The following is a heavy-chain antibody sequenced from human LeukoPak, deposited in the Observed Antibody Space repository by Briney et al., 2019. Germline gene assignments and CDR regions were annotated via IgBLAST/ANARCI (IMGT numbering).Heavy chain of an antibody. CDR1: GFTFSSYA. J-gene: IGHJ4*02. CDR3: AKRGLRFLEWFFDY. CDR2: ISGSGGST. Sequence: GGSLRLSCAAYGFTFSSYAMSWVRQAPGKGLEWVSAISGSGGSTYYADSVKGRFTISRDNSKDTLYLQMNSLRAEDTAVYYCAKRGLRFLEWFFDYWGQGTLVTVSS. D-gene: IGHD3-3*01. V-gene: IGHV3-23*01.